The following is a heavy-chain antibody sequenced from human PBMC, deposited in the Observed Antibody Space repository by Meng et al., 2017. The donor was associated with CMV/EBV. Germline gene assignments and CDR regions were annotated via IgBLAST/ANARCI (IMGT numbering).Heavy chain of an antibody. CDR1: GFTFSSYA. V-gene: IGHV3-30*04. Sequence: GESLKISCAASGFTFSSYAMHWVRQAPGKGLEWVAVISYDGSNKYYADSVKGRFTISRDNSKNTLYLQMNSLRADDTAVYYCASGGGSYYGYWGQGTLVTVSS. CDR2: ISYDGSNK. J-gene: IGHJ4*02. D-gene: IGHD1-26*01. CDR3: ASGGGSYYGY.